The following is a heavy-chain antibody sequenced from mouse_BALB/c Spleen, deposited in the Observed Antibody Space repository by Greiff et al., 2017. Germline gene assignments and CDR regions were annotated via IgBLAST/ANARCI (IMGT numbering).Heavy chain of an antibody. Sequence: EVQLQESGAELVRPGASVKLSCTASGFNFNDYYMHWVKQRPEQGLEWIGWIDPENGDTEYAPKFQGKATMTADTSSNTAYLQLSSLTSEDTAVWYCNGAGSYMDYWGQGTTVTVSS. J-gene: IGHJ4*01. CDR1: GFNFNDYY. CDR3: NGAGSYMDY. D-gene: IGHD1-1*02. V-gene: IGHV14-4*02. CDR2: IDPENGDT.